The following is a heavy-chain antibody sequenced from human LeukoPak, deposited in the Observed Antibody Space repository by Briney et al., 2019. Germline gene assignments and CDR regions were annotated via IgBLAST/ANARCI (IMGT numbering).Heavy chain of an antibody. V-gene: IGHV3-30*03. CDR3: ARDLYSSGLELYYYYYGMDV. CDR2: ISYDGSNK. J-gene: IGHJ6*02. CDR1: GFRINNYG. Sequence: GGSLTLSCAVSGFRINNYGMTWVRQAPGKGLEWVGVISYDGSNKYYADSVKGRFTISRDSSKNTLYLQMNSLRAEDTAVYYCARDLYSSGLELYYYYYGMDVWGQGTTVTVSS. D-gene: IGHD6-19*01.